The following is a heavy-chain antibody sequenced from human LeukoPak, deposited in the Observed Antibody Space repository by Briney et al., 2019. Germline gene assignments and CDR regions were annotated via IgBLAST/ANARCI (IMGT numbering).Heavy chain of an antibody. J-gene: IGHJ3*02. CDR2: VKKDASEK. Sequence: PGGSLRLSCAASGFTFSNNWMTWVRQAPGKGLEWVASVKKDASEKSYVDSVKGRFTISRDNAKNSLYLQMNSLRVEDTAVYYCARDLGGFIWGQGTMVTVSS. D-gene: IGHD3-16*01. CDR1: GFTFSNNW. CDR3: ARDLGGFI. V-gene: IGHV3-7*01.